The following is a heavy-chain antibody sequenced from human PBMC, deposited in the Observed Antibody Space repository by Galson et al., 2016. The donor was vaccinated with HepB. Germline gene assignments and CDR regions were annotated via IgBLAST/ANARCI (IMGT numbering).Heavy chain of an antibody. Sequence: SVKASCKVSGYSLTEFSIHWVRQTPGKGLEWMGGFDPEDGETIYGQNLQGRVTLTEDPSTDTAYMVLSSLRSEDTAVYYCATDSRSSGYYYTAFDIWGQGTMVNVFS. CDR3: ATDSRSSGYYYTAFDI. D-gene: IGHD3-22*01. CDR1: GYSLTEFS. CDR2: FDPEDGET. V-gene: IGHV1-24*01. J-gene: IGHJ3*02.